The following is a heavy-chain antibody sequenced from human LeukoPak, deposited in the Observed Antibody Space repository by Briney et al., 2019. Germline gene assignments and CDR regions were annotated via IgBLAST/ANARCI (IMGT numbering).Heavy chain of an antibody. Sequence: PSQTLSLTCTVSGGSVSSGSYYWSWIRQPPGKGLEWIGYIYYSGSTNYNPSLKSRVTISVDTSKNQFSLRLSSVTAADTAVYYCAGADSNSGYESNFDYWGQGTLVTVSS. J-gene: IGHJ4*02. CDR1: GGSVSSGSYY. CDR3: AGADSNSGYESNFDY. CDR2: IYYSGST. D-gene: IGHD5-12*01. V-gene: IGHV4-61*01.